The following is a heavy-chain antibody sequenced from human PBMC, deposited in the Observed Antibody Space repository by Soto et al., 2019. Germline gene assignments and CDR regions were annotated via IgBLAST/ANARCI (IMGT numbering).Heavy chain of an antibody. J-gene: IGHJ4*02. Sequence: ASVKFYCKASGYTFSSYYMHWVRQAPGQGLEWMGVINPSGDSTSYAQKFQGRVTMTRDTSTSTLFMELSSLRSEDTAVYFCARDWEFGYWGQGTQVTVSS. CDR3: ARDWEFGY. CDR1: GYTFSSYY. D-gene: IGHD1-26*01. CDR2: INPSGDST. V-gene: IGHV1-46*01.